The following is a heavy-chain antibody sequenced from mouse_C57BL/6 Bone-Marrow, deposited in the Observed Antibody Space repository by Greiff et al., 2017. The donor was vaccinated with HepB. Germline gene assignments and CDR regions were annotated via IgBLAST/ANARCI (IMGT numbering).Heavy chain of an antibody. J-gene: IGHJ1*03. D-gene: IGHD1-1*01. CDR2: INPNNGGT. Sequence: VQLQQSGPELVKPGASVKMSCKASGYTFTDYNMHWVKQSHGKSLEWIGYINPNNGGTSYNQKFKGKATLTVNKSSSTAYMELLSLTSEDYAVYYCARSVYYGSSKYWYFDVWGTGTTVTVSS. CDR3: ARSVYYGSSKYWYFDV. V-gene: IGHV1-22*01. CDR1: GYTFTDYN.